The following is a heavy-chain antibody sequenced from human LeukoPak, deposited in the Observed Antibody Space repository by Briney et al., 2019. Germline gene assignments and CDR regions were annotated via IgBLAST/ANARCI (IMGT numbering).Heavy chain of an antibody. V-gene: IGHV3-21*01. CDR2: ISIFSIYI. D-gene: IGHD2-21*01. J-gene: IGHJ3*02. CDR1: GFTFSSYS. Sequence: GGGLRLSCAASGFTFSSYSMNWVRQAPGKGLEWVSSISIFSIYIFYADSVKGRFTISRDNAKNSLYLQMNSLRAEDTAVYYCASIRLDIWGQGTMVTVSS. CDR3: ASIRLDI.